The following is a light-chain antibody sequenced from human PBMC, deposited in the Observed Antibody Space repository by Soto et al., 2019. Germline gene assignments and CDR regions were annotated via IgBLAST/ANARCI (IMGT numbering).Light chain of an antibody. CDR3: CPSAGSNNFPSV. CDR1: SSDVGGYNY. CDR2: EVS. V-gene: IGLV2-8*01. J-gene: IGLJ1*01. Sequence: QSVLTQPPSSSGSPGQSVTISCTGTSSDVGGYNYVSWYQQHPGKAPKLMIYEVSKRPSGVPDRFSGSKSGNTASLTVSGLQAEDVADYYCCPSAGSNNFPSVFGTGTLVTVL.